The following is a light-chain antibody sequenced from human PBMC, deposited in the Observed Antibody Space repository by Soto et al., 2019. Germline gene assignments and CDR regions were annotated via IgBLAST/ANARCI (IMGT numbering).Light chain of an antibody. CDR1: QSVSGY. CDR3: LQHYSWPWT. Sequence: EIVMTQSPGTVSVFPGETVTLSCRASQSVSGYLDWFHQKPGQAPRLVLLRIFTRAIGVPARFSGSGSETEFTLTIIGLQSEDSGVYYCLQHYSWPWTFGQGTKVEIK. V-gene: IGKV3-15*01. J-gene: IGKJ1*01. CDR2: RIF.